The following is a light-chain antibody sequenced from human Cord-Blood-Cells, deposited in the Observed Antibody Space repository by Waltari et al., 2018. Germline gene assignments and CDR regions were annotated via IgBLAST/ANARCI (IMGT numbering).Light chain of an antibody. CDR3: CSYAGSSTYV. V-gene: IGLV2-23*01. CDR2: EGS. Sequence: QSALTQPASVSGSPGQSITISCTGTSSDVGSYNLVSWYQQHPGKAPKLIIYEGSKRRSGVSNRFSGSKSGNTASLTISGLQAEDEADYYCCSYAGSSTYVFGTGTKVTVL. CDR1: SSDVGSYNL. J-gene: IGLJ1*01.